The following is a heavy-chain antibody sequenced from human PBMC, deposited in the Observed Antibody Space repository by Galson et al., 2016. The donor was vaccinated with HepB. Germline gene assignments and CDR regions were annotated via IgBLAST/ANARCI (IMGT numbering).Heavy chain of an antibody. CDR1: GGSFSGYY. Sequence: SETLSLTCAVYGGSFSGYYWIWIRQPPGKGLEWIGEINHSGSTNYNPSPQRRVTISLDTSKIQFSLKLSSVTAADTAVYFCARGQRDEYGAYVAAFDIWGQGTMVTVSS. J-gene: IGHJ3*02. D-gene: IGHD4-17*01. CDR3: ARGQRDEYGAYVAAFDI. V-gene: IGHV4-34*01. CDR2: INHSGST.